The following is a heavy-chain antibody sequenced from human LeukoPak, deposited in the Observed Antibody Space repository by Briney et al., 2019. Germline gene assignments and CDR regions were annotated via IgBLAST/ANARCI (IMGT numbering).Heavy chain of an antibody. V-gene: IGHV1-18*01. CDR3: ARSLSTYYYDSGGYYYPYYFDY. J-gene: IGHJ4*02. Sequence: ASVKVSCKASGYTFTSYGISWVRQAPGQGLEWMGWISVYNGNTNYAQKLQGRVTMTTDTSTSTAYMELRSLRSDDTAMYYCARSLSTYYYDSGGYYYPYYFDYWGQGTLVTVSS. CDR2: ISVYNGNT. CDR1: GYTFTSYG. D-gene: IGHD3-22*01.